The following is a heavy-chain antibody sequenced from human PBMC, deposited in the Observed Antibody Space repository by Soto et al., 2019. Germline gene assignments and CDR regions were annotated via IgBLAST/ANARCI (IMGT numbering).Heavy chain of an antibody. D-gene: IGHD3-10*01. J-gene: IGHJ4*02. CDR2: IYYSGNT. CDR3: ARDSPWLYFDY. V-gene: IGHV4-59*01. CDR1: GGSISSYY. Sequence: SETLSLTCTVSGGSISSYYWMWIRQPPGEGLEWIGYIYYSGNTNYNPSLRSRVTISVDTSKNQFSLKLSSVTAADTAVYYCARDSPWLYFDYWGQGTLVTVS.